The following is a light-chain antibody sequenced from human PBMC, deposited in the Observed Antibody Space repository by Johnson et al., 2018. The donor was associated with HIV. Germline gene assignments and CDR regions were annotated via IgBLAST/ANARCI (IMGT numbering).Light chain of an antibody. V-gene: IGLV1-51*01. CDR2: DNN. J-gene: IGLJ1*01. CDR3: GTWNSSLSGGPYV. Sequence: HSVLTQPPSVSAAPGQKVTISCSGSSSNIGNNYVSWYQQLPGTAPKLLIYDNNKRPSGIPDRFSGSKSGTSATLGITGLQTGDEADYYCGTWNSSLSGGPYVFGTGT. CDR1: SSNIGNNY.